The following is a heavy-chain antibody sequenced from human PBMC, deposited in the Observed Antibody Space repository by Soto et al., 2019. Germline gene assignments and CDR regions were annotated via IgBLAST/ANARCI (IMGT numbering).Heavy chain of an antibody. J-gene: IGHJ4*02. CDR3: ARERVTGYYSVIGY. CDR2: IYSGGNT. Sequence: GGSLRLSCVASGFTVSGSYMSWVRQTPGKGLEFVSVIYSGGNTYYADSVKGRFTISRDNSKNTMYLQMNSLRAEDTAVYYCARERVTGYYSVIGYWGQGTLVTVSS. V-gene: IGHV3-66*01. CDR1: GFTVSGSY. D-gene: IGHD3-9*01.